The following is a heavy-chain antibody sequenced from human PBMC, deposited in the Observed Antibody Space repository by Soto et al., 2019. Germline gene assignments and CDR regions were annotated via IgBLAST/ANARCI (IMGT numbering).Heavy chain of an antibody. V-gene: IGHV3-30*18. D-gene: IGHD5-18*01. CDR2: ISYDGSNK. CDR1: GFTFSSYG. CDR3: AKEGSQDTAMAILYYFDY. J-gene: IGHJ4*02. Sequence: GGSLRLSCAASGFTFSSYGMHWVRQAPGKGLEWVAVISYDGSNKYYADSVKGRFTISRDNSKNTLYLQMNSLRAEDTAVYYCAKEGSQDTAMAILYYFDYWGQGTLVTVSS.